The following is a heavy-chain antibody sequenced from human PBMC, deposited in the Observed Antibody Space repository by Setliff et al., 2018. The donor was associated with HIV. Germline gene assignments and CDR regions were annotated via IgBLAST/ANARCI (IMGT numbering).Heavy chain of an antibody. Sequence: GGSLRLSCAASGFTFATYAMNWVRQAPGKGLEWVSTITDSGDSTYYADSVKGRFTISRDNSKNTLYLQMNSLTDADTALYYCVKVPGSGIVRYFDYWGQGTLVTGS. J-gene: IGHJ4*02. CDR1: GFTFATYA. CDR3: VKVPGSGIVRYFDY. D-gene: IGHD3-22*01. V-gene: IGHV3-23*01. CDR2: ITDSGDST.